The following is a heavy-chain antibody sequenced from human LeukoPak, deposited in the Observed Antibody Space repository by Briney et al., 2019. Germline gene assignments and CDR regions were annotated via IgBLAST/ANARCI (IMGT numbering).Heavy chain of an antibody. Sequence: SGTLSLTCAVSGGSISSSNWWSWVRQPPGKGLEWIGEIYHSGSTNYNPSLKSRVTISVDTSKNQFSLKLSSVTAADTAVYYCARLKVAAMGYYFDYWGQGTLVTVSS. CDR3: ARLKVAAMGYYFDY. CDR1: GGSISSSNW. D-gene: IGHD6-19*01. CDR2: IYHSGST. V-gene: IGHV4-4*02. J-gene: IGHJ4*02.